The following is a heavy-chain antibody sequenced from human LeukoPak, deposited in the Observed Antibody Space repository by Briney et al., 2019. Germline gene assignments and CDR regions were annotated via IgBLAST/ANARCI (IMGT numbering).Heavy chain of an antibody. CDR2: IYYSGST. V-gene: IGHV4-30-4*08. Sequence: SWIRQSPGKGLEWIGYIYYSGSTYYNPSLKSRVTISVDTSKNQFSLKLSSVTATDTAVYYCASLCTNGVCYRNYWGQGTLVTVSS. D-gene: IGHD2-8*01. CDR3: ASLCTNGVCYRNY. J-gene: IGHJ4*02.